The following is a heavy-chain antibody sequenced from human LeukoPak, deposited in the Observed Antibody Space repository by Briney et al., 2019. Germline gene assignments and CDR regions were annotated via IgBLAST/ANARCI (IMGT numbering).Heavy chain of an antibody. CDR1: GYTFTSYD. J-gene: IGHJ5*02. Sequence: GASVKVSCKASGYTFTSYDINWVRQATGQGLEWMGWMNPNSGNTGYAQKFQGRVTMTTDTSTSTAYMELRSLRSDDTAVYYCARVYRPNYYGSGSYLTTFDPWGQGTLVTVSS. CDR3: ARVYRPNYYGSGSYLTTFDP. V-gene: IGHV1-8*01. D-gene: IGHD3-10*01. CDR2: MNPNSGNT.